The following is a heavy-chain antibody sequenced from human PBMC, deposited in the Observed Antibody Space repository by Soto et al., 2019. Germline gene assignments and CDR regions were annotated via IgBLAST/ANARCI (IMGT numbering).Heavy chain of an antibody. V-gene: IGHV4-59*11. CDR3: ATHLRAVRRILFDH. D-gene: IGHD6-6*01. CDR1: GASISGHY. CDR2: ISGSGST. J-gene: IGHJ4*02. Sequence: SETLSLTCTVSGASISGHYWTWIRQPPGKGLEWIGCISGSGSTNYNPSLEGRVSISADTSKNQFSLTLSSVTAADTAVYFCATHLRAVRRILFDHWGQGSLVTVSS.